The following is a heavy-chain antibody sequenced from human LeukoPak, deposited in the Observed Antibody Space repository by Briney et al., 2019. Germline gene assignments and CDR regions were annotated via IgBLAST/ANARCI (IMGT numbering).Heavy chain of an antibody. D-gene: IGHD3-10*01. V-gene: IGHV3-33*06. J-gene: IGHJ4*02. CDR1: GFTFSSYG. CDR3: AKAYYYGSGSYYKTFDY. CDR2: IWYDGSNK. Sequence: GKSLRLSCAASGFTFSSYGMLWVRQAPGKGLEWVAVIWYDGSNKYYADSVKGRFTTSRDNSKNTLYLQMDSLTAEDTAVYYCAKAYYYGSGSYYKTFDYWGQGTLVTVSS.